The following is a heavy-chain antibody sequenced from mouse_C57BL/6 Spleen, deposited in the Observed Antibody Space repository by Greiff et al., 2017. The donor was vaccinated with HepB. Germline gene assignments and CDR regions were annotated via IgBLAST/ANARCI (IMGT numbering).Heavy chain of an antibody. J-gene: IGHJ2*01. CDR1: GYTFTSYW. V-gene: IGHV1-50*01. CDR3: ARSTAQAFDY. D-gene: IGHD3-2*02. Sequence: QVQLKQPGAELVKPGASVKLSCKASGYTFTSYWMQWVKQRPGQGLEWIGEIDPSDSYTNYNQKFKGKATLTVDTSSSTAYMQLSSLTSEDSAVYYCARSTAQAFDYWGQGTTLTVSS. CDR2: IDPSDSYT.